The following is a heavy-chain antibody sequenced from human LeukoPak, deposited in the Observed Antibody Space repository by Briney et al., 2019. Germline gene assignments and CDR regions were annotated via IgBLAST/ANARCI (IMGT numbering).Heavy chain of an antibody. CDR1: YGSIWGYY. J-gene: IGHJ3*02. V-gene: IGHV4-59*08. CDR3: GRGGLWFGELIDAFDI. CDR2: SHYCWST. Sequence: SETLSLPCTVSYGSIWGYYWSWFRQPPGEGLEWIGYSHYCWSTNYNPSLKSRVTISVDTSKNQFSLKLGSVTAADTAVYFCGRGGLWFGELIDAFDIWGQGTMVPVSS. D-gene: IGHD3-10*01.